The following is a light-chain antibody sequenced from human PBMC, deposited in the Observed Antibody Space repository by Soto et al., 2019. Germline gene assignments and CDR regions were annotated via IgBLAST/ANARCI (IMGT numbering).Light chain of an antibody. CDR3: YSVADNNVI. J-gene: IGLJ2*01. CDR2: KDS. CDR1: VLAKKY. Sequence: SYELTQPSSVSVSPGQTARITCSGDVLAKKYARWFQQKPGQAPVVVIYKDSERPSGIPERFSGSSSGTTVTLTISGAQVDDEADYYCYSVADNNVIFGGGTKLTVL. V-gene: IGLV3-27*01.